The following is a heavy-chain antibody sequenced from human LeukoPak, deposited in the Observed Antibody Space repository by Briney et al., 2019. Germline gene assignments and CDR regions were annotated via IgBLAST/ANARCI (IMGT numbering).Heavy chain of an antibody. V-gene: IGHV1-18*01. CDR3: ARDCSNGVCYPRDY. Sequence: ASVKVSCKASGYTLSEYGISWVRQAPGQGLEWVGWITTYNGEKIYSQKFQGRVTMTTDTSSGTYYMELRNLRSYDTAIYYCARDCSNGVCYPRDYWGQGTLVIVSS. D-gene: IGHD2-8*01. CDR2: ITTYNGEK. CDR1: GYTLSEYG. J-gene: IGHJ4*02.